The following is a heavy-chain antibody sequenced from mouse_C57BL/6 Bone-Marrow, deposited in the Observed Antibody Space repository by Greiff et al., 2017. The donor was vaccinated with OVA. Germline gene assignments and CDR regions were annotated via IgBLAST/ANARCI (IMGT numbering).Heavy chain of an antibody. CDR2: IYPGDGDT. J-gene: IGHJ1*03. D-gene: IGHD1-1*01. CDR3: AREFITTVHWYFDV. CDR1: GYAFSSSW. Sequence: VQLQQSGPELVKPGASVKISCKASGYAFSSSWMNWVKQRPGKGLEWIGRIYPGDGDTNYNGKFKGKATLTADKSSSTAYMQLSSLTSEDSAVYFCAREFITTVHWYFDVWGTGTTVTVSS. V-gene: IGHV1-82*01.